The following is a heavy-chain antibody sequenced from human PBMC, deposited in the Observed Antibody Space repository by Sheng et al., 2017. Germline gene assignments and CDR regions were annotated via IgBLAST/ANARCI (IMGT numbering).Heavy chain of an antibody. CDR1: GGSFSGYY. CDR2: INHSGST. D-gene: IGHD6-6*01. J-gene: IGHJ4*02. V-gene: IGHV4-34*01. CDR3: ARDSGYSSSFGGYYFDY. Sequence: QVQLQQWGAGLLKPSDTLSLTCAVYGGSFSGYYWSWIRQPPGKGLEWIGEINHSGSTNYNPSLKSRVTISVDTSKNQFSLKLSSVTAADTAVYYCARDSGYSSSFGGYYFDYWGQGTLVTVSS.